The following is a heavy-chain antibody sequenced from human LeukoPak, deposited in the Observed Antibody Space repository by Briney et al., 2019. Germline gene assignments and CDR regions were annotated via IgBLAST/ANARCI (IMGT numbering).Heavy chain of an antibody. V-gene: IGHV4-39*07. Sequence: PSETLSLTCTVPVASFSISVSSGAGFRHPPGRGLGGLGGIYYSGTNYYKPSLKSRVTISVDTSKNQFSLKLNSVTAADTAVYYCARKRYDDPYFFDYWGQGTLVTVSS. J-gene: IGHJ4*02. CDR2: IYYSGTN. D-gene: IGHD3-22*01. CDR3: ARKRYDDPYFFDY. CDR1: VASFSISVSS.